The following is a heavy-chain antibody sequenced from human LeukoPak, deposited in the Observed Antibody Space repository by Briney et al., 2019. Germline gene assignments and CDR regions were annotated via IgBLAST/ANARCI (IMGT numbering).Heavy chain of an antibody. CDR3: ARGPNHYYYMDF. CDR1: GFTVSSNY. V-gene: IGHV3-53*05. CDR2: IYSCGST. Sequence: GGSLRLSCAASGFTVSSNYMSWVRQAPGKGLEWVSVIYSCGSTYYADSVKGRFTISRDNSKNTLYLQMNSLRAEDTALYYCARGPNHYYYMDFWGKGTTVSVSS. J-gene: IGHJ6*03.